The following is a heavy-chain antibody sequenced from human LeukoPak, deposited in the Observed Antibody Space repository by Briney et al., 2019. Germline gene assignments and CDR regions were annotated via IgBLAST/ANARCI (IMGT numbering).Heavy chain of an antibody. CDR1: GFTFSSYA. J-gene: IGHJ4*02. CDR2: VKSKSDGGTT. CDR3: ATDWH. Sequence: GGSLRLSCAASGFTFSSYAMSWVRQAPGKGLEWVGRVKSKSDGGTTDYAAPVKGRFTISRDDSENMVYLQMNSLKTEDTAVYYCATDWHWGQGTLITISS. V-gene: IGHV3-15*01.